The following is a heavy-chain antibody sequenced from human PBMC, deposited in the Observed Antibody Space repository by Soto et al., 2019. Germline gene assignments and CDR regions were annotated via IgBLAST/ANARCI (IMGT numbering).Heavy chain of an antibody. J-gene: IGHJ4*02. V-gene: IGHV4-59*01. CDR3: ARGVTTVTLYYFDY. Sequence: SETLSLTCTVSGGSISSYYWSWIRQPPGKGLEWIGYIYYSGSTNYNPSLKSRVTISVDTSKNQFSLKLSSVTAADTAVYYCARGVTTVTLYYFDYWGQATLVTVSS. CDR2: IYYSGST. CDR1: GGSISSYY. D-gene: IGHD4-17*01.